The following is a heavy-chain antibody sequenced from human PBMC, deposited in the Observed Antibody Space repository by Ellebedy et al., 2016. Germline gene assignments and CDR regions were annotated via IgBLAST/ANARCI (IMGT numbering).Heavy chain of an antibody. V-gene: IGHV1-8*01. Sequence: ASVKVSCKASGYNFRAYAVNWVRQAPGQGLEWMGWMNPNRGSAGYAQNFQGRVTMTRNTSISTAYMELSSLRSEDTAVYYCARGKMTIKAFDIWGQGTMVTVSS. CDR1: GYNFRAYA. CDR2: MNPNRGSA. J-gene: IGHJ3*02. D-gene: IGHD4/OR15-4a*01. CDR3: ARGKMTIKAFDI.